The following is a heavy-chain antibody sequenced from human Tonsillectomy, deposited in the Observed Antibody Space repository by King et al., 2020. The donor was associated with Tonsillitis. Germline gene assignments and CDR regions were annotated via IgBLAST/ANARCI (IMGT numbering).Heavy chain of an antibody. CDR1: GGSFSGYY. J-gene: IGHJ6*02. CDR3: AIRDEVVVGDYYYYGMDV. Sequence: QVQLQQWGAGLLKPSETLSLTCAVYGGSFSGYYWSWIRQPPGKGLEWIGEINHRGSTNYNPSLKSRVTISVDTSKNQFSLKLSSVTAADTAVYYCAIRDEVVVGDYYYYGMDVWGQGTTVTVSS. D-gene: IGHD2-15*01. CDR2: INHRGST. V-gene: IGHV4-34*01.